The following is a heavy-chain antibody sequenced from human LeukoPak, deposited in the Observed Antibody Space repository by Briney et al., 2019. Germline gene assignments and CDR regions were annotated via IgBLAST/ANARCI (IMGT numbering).Heavy chain of an antibody. CDR2: IYTSGST. CDR3: ARVEGGDYYDSSGYYIGY. D-gene: IGHD3-22*01. J-gene: IGHJ4*02. Sequence: PSETLSLTCTVSGGSISSGSYYWSWIRQPAGKGLEWIGRIYTSGSTNYNPSLKSRVTISVGTSKNQFSLKLSSVTAADTAVYYCARVEGGDYYDSSGYYIGYWGQGTLVTVSS. V-gene: IGHV4-61*02. CDR1: GGSISSGSYY.